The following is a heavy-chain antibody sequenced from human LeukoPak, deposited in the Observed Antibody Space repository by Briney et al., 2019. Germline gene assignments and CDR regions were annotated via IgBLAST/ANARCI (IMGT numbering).Heavy chain of an antibody. V-gene: IGHV3-33*01. J-gene: IGHJ4*02. CDR3: ARDRYDTSGYYY. Sequence: GGSLRLSCGASGFTFSTYGMHWARQAPGKGLEWVAVIWHDGRTKYYADSVKGRFTISRDNSKNTLYLQMNSLRAEDSAVYYCARDRYDTSGYYYWGQGTLVTVSS. D-gene: IGHD3-22*01. CDR2: IWHDGRTK. CDR1: GFTFSTYG.